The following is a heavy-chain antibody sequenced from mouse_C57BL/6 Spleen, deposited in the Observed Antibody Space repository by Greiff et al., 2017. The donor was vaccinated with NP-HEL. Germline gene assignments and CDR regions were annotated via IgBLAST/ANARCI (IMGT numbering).Heavy chain of an antibody. D-gene: IGHD2-5*01. V-gene: IGHV14-1*01. J-gene: IGHJ2*01. CDR1: GFNIKDYY. CDR2: IDPEDGDT. Sequence: VQLQQSGAELVRPGASVKLSCTASGFNIKDYYMHWVKQRPEQGLEWIGRIDPEDGDTEYAPKFQGKATMTADTSSNTAYLQLSSLTSEDTAVYYCTKGAYYSNLYYFDYWGQGTTLTVSS. CDR3: TKGAYYSNLYYFDY.